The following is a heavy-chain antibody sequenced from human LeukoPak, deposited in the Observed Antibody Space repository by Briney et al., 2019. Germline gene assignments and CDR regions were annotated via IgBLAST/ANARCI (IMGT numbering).Heavy chain of an antibody. Sequence: GGSLRLSCAASGFSFSAYSMNWVRQAPGKGLEWVSYISSSSTIYYADSVKGRFNISRDNAKNSLYLQMNSLRDEDTAVYYCARDSSSWYYWSRGTLVTVSS. V-gene: IGHV3-48*02. D-gene: IGHD6-13*01. J-gene: IGHJ4*02. CDR3: ARDSSSWYY. CDR2: ISSSSTI. CDR1: GFSFSAYS.